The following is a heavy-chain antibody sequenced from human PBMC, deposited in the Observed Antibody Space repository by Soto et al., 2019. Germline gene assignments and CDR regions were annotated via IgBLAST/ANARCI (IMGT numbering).Heavy chain of an antibody. CDR1: WFPLKSPS. J-gene: IGHJ6*02. CDR2: IESGGST. V-gene: IGHV3-53*01. Sequence: GGSLRPFRYAPWFPLKSPSNDRGRPGPGEGPEGVAVIESGGSTHYADSVKGRFTISRDIPKNMIYLQLHTLRAEDTAVYYCAKDLGPLRLLNYYFYGLDVWGQGTTVTVSS. D-gene: IGHD2-15*01. CDR3: AKDLGPLRLLNYYFYGLDV.